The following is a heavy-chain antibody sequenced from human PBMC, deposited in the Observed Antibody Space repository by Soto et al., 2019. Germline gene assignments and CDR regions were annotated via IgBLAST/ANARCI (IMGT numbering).Heavy chain of an antibody. J-gene: IGHJ4*02. CDR3: ARDPHQELEGGYFDY. V-gene: IGHV1-18*01. CDR2: ISAYNGNK. D-gene: IGHD1-26*01. Sequence: QVQLVQSGAEVKKPGASVKVSCKASGYTFTSYGISWVRQAPGQGLEWMGWISAYNGNKNYAQKLQGRVNMTTDTATRTAYMELRSLRSDDTAVYYCARDPHQELEGGYFDYWGQGTLVTVSS. CDR1: GYTFTSYG.